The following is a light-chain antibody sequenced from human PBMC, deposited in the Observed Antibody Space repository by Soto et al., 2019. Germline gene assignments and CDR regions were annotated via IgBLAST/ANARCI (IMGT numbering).Light chain of an antibody. CDR1: SGHSSYA. Sequence: QPVLTQSPSASASLGASVKLTCTLSSGHSSYAIAWHQQQPEKGPRYLMKVNSDGSHIKGDGIPDRFSGSRSGAERYLTISSLQSEDEADYYCQTWAPGIVVFGGGTKLTVL. V-gene: IGLV4-69*01. J-gene: IGLJ2*01. CDR3: QTWAPGIVV. CDR2: VNSDGSH.